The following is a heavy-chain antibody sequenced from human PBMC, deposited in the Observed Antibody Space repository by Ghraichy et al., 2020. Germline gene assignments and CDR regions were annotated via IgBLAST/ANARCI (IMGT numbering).Heavy chain of an antibody. D-gene: IGHD6-19*01. CDR1: GGSISSSSPY. J-gene: IGHJ5*02. CDR3: ARPHTGFGSGSRFDP. CDR2: IYYGCDT. V-gene: IGHV4-39*01. Sequence: SETLSLTCTVSGGSISSSSPYWGWIRQPPGKGLECIASIYYGCDTYYNPSLSSRVTISVATSKTQFFLHLSSVTAADTAVYYCARPHTGFGSGSRFDPWGQGTLVTVSS.